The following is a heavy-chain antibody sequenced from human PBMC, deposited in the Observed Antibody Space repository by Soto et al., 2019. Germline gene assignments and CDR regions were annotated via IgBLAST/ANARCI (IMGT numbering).Heavy chain of an antibody. V-gene: IGHV3-30*18. CDR1: GFTFSSYG. Sequence: GGSLRLSCAASGFTFSSYGMHWVRQAPGKGLEWVAVISYDGSNKYYADSVKGRFTISRDNSKNTLYLQMNSLRAEDTAVYYCAKDPPCSGGSCYSFQNSWGQGTLVTVSS. J-gene: IGHJ4*02. CDR3: AKDPPCSGGSCYSFQNS. CDR2: ISYDGSNK. D-gene: IGHD2-15*01.